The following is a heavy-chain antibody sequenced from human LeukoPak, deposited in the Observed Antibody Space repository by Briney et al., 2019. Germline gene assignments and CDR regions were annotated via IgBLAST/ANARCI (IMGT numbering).Heavy chain of an antibody. D-gene: IGHD2-21*02. V-gene: IGHV3-48*04. J-gene: IGHJ4*02. CDR2: ISSFSGTI. Sequence: GGSLRLSCVASGITFSSYSMNWVRQAPGKGLEWVSYISSFSGTINYADSVKGRFTISRDNAKNSLYLQMNSLRAEDTAVYYCAREPIVVVTAIPPAYWGQGTLVTVSS. CDR1: GITFSSYS. CDR3: AREPIVVVTAIPPAY.